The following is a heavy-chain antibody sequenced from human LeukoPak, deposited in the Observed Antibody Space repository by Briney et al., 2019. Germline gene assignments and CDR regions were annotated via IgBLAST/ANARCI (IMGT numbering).Heavy chain of an antibody. V-gene: IGHV3-23*01. Sequence: GGSLRLSCAASGFTFSSFALSWVRQAPGKGLEWISGICGSVGRTDYADSVKGRFTISRDNSKNTLYLQMSSLRADDTALYYCAKSPPRCSGGSCYGYWGQGTLVTVSS. CDR3: AKSPPRCSGGSCYGY. J-gene: IGHJ4*02. CDR1: GFTFSSFA. D-gene: IGHD2-15*01. CDR2: ICGSVGRT.